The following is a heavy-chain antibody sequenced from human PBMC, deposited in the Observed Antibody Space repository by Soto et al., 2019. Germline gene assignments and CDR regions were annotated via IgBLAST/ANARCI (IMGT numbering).Heavy chain of an antibody. CDR1: GFIFNSYS. CDR3: GSSASPDAY. D-gene: IGHD3-22*01. V-gene: IGHV3-48*01. Sequence: EVQLVESGGGLVQPGGSLRLSCVASGFIFNSYSMNWVRQAPGKGLDWISYINSGSTSVFYADSVKGRFTISRDNAKNSLYLQMNSLRAEDTAVYYCGSSASPDAYWGQGTLVTVSS. CDR2: INSGSTSV. J-gene: IGHJ4*02.